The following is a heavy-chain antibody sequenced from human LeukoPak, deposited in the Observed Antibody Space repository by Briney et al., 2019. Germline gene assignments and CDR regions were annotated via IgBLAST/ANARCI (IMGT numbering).Heavy chain of an antibody. Sequence: ASVRVSCKASGYTFTSYGITWVRQAPGQGLEWMGWISTYNGDTNYAQKLQGRVTMTTDTSTSTAYMELRSLRSDDTAVYYCARGYSGSYLDYWGQGTLVTVSS. CDR3: ARGYSGSYLDY. CDR2: ISTYNGDT. V-gene: IGHV1-18*01. CDR1: GYTFTSYG. J-gene: IGHJ4*02. D-gene: IGHD1-26*01.